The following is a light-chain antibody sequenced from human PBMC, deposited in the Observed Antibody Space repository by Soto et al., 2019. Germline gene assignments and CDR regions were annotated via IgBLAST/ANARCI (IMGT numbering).Light chain of an antibody. Sequence: QSALTQPPSVSGSPGQSVTISCTGTSIDVGNFDLVSWYQQPPGTAPKLLIYQVSNRPSGVPDRFSGSQSGNTASLTISGLQDEDEADYYCSLKTSSATWVFGGGTQLTVL. CDR3: SLKTSSATWV. CDR2: QVS. V-gene: IGLV2-18*01. CDR1: SIDVGNFDL. J-gene: IGLJ3*02.